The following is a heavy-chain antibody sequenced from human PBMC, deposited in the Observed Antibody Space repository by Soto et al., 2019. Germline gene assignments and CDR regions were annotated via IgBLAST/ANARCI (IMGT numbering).Heavy chain of an antibody. D-gene: IGHD3-22*01. V-gene: IGHV3-74*01. CDR3: ARGDGDYYDGNGYLGRH. J-gene: IGHJ4*02. CDR2: IKNDGSGT. Sequence: EVQLVESGGGLVQPGGSLRLSCAASGFTFSNYWMHWVRQVPGKGLVWVSRIKNDGSGTYYADSVKGRLTMSRDNAKNTLYLQMNSLRAEYTAVYYCARGDGDYYDGNGYLGRHWGQGTLVTVSS. CDR1: GFTFSNYW.